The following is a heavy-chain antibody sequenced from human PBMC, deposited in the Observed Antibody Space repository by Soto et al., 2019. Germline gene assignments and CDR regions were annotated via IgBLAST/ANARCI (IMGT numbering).Heavy chain of an antibody. CDR1: GYTFTSYG. CDR3: ARGGLETYKYDTSGYPFNFDY. V-gene: IGHV1-18*01. D-gene: IGHD3-22*01. J-gene: IGHJ4*02. CDR2: ISAYNGNT. Sequence: ASVKVSCQASGYTFTSYGISWVRQAPGQGLEWMGWISAYNGNTNYAQKLQGRVTMTTDTSTSTAYMELRSLRSGDTAVYYCARGGLETYKYDTSGYPFNFDYWGQGTLVTVSS.